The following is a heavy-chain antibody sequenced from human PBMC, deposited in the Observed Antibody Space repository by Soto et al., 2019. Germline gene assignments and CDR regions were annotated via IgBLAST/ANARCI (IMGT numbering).Heavy chain of an antibody. J-gene: IGHJ6*02. Sequence: PGESLSISCKGSGYSFSNDWNGWVRQLHAPGLEWMGIIYPDDSGTRYCPSFEGQRTISADKSSSTAYLLWVSPKASDNTVYYYAGHYDIVVEHAENLYCGMDFWGQGTMVTVSS. CDR1: GYSFSNDW. V-gene: IGHV5-51*03. CDR3: AGHYDIVVEHAENLYCGMDF. CDR2: IYPDDSGT. D-gene: IGHD2-2*01.